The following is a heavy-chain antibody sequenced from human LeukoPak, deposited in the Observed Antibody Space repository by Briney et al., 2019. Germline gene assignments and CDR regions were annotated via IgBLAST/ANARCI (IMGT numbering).Heavy chain of an antibody. J-gene: IGHJ5*02. D-gene: IGHD6-13*01. V-gene: IGHV4-59*08. CDR3: ARYSSSWFNWFDP. Sequence: PSETLSLTCTVSGGSISSYYWSWIRQPPGKGLEWIGYIYYSGSTNYNPSLKSRVTISVDTSKNQFSLKLSSVTAADTAVYYCARYSSSWFNWFDPWGQGTLVTVSS. CDR1: GGSISSYY. CDR2: IYYSGST.